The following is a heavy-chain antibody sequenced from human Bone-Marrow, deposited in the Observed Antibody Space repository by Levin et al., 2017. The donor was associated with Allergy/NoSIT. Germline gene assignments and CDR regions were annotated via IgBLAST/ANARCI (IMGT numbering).Heavy chain of an antibody. CDR1: NGSLSGYF. CDR2: VHDSGVI. J-gene: IGHJ5*01. CDR3: ARRGGTYNWGFDKWFDP. Sequence: TSETLSLTCGVSNGSLSGYFWTWIRQPPGKGLEWIVDVHDSGVIYYNPSFRSRVTTSIDTSKSQFFLKLHSVTAADTAVYYCARRGGTYNWGFDKWFDPWGQGTLVTVSS. D-gene: IGHD1-20*01. V-gene: IGHV4-34*01.